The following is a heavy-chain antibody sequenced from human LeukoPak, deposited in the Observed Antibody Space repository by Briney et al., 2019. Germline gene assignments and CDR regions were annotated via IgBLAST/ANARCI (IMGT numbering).Heavy chain of an antibody. J-gene: IGHJ4*02. CDR3: ARDGGRVVTATSHFDY. CDR1: GFTFSSYS. V-gene: IGHV3-33*08. Sequence: GGSLRLSCAASGFTFSSYSMNWVHQAPGKGLEWVAVIWYDGSNKYYADSVKGRFTISRDNSKNTLYLQMNSLRAEDTAVYYCARDGGRVVTATSHFDYWGQGTLVTVSS. D-gene: IGHD2-21*02. CDR2: IWYDGSNK.